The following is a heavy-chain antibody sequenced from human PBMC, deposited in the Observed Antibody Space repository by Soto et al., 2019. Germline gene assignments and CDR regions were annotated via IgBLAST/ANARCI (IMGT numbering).Heavy chain of an antibody. J-gene: IGHJ4*01. CDR1: GGSISSGNYC. CDR3: ARDLATATYFDY. D-gene: IGHD5-18*01. CDR2: IHYSGSS. V-gene: IGHV4-30-4*01. Sequence: SETLSLTCSVSGGSISSGNYCWSWIRQPPGQGLEWLGFIHYSGSSYYNPSLKSRVTISVDTSKNQFSLKLDSVTAADTAVYHCARDLATATYFDYWGHVTLVTV.